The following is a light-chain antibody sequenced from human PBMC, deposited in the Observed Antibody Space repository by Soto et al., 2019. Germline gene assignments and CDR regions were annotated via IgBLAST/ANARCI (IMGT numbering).Light chain of an antibody. J-gene: IGKJ4*01. V-gene: IGKV3-20*01. CDR3: QQYGSSPLT. CDR1: QSVSSSY. Sequence: EIVLTPSPGTLSLSPGERATLSWRASQSVSSSYLAWYQQKPGQAPRLLIYGASSRATGIPDRFSGSGSGTDFTLTISRLEPEDFAVYYCQQYGSSPLTFGGGTKVDIK. CDR2: GAS.